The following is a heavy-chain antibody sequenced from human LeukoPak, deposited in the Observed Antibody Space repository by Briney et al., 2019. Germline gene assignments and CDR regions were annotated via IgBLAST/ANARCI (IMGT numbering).Heavy chain of an antibody. CDR1: GGTFSSYA. J-gene: IGHJ1*01. V-gene: IGHV1-69*13. D-gene: IGHD2-21*01. Sequence: ASVKVSCKASGGTFSSYAISWVRQAPGQGLEWMGGITPLFGTAKYAQKFQGRVTITADESTSTAYMELSSLRSEDTAVYYCARDSSEFRSLIPHWGQGTLVTVSS. CDR3: ARDSSEFRSLIPH. CDR2: ITPLFGTA.